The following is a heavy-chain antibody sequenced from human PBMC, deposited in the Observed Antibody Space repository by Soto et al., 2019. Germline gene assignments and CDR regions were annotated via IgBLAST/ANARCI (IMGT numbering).Heavy chain of an antibody. D-gene: IGHD3-10*01. CDR2: ISAYNGNT. Sequence: ASVKVSCKASGYTFTSYGISWVRQAPGQGLEWMGWISAYNGNTNYAQKLQGRVTMTTDTSTSTAYMELRSLRSDDTAVYYCARARRGLTLYYYGSGSYFDFDYWGQGTXVTVSS. V-gene: IGHV1-18*01. CDR1: GYTFTSYG. J-gene: IGHJ4*02. CDR3: ARARRGLTLYYYGSGSYFDFDY.